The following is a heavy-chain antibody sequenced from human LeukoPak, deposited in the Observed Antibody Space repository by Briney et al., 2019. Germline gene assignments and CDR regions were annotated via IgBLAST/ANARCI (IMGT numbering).Heavy chain of an antibody. CDR3: ARDRVAAAGRPLYYYYYMDV. J-gene: IGHJ6*03. CDR1: GFSFSGYS. V-gene: IGHV3-21*01. CDR2: ISSVNSYI. D-gene: IGHD6-13*01. Sequence: GGSLRLSCVYSGFSFSGYSMKGVCQALRERGGCVSSISSVNSYIYYADSVKGRFTISRDNAKNSLYLQMNSLRAEDTAVYYCARDRVAAAGRPLYYYYYMDVWGKGTTVTVSS.